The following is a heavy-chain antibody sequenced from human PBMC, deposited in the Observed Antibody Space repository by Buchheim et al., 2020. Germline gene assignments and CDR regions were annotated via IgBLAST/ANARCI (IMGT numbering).Heavy chain of an antibody. CDR3: ASLKGRAGTGYGMDV. CDR2: ISSSGSTK. CDR1: GFTFSSFE. Sequence: EVQLVESGGGLVLPGGSLRLSCAVAGFTFSSFEMNWVRQAPGQGLEWVSYISSSGSTKYYADPVKGRFTISRANAENSMYLQMNSLRVEDTAAYYCASLKGRAGTGYGMDVWGQGTT. D-gene: IGHD6-13*01. V-gene: IGHV3-48*03. J-gene: IGHJ6*02.